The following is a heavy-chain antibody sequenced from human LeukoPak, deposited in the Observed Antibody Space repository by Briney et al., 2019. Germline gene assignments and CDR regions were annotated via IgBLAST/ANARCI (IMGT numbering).Heavy chain of an antibody. CDR3: ARRDVGALDY. V-gene: IGHV4-59*11. Sequence: SETLSLTCTVSGGSISSHYWSWIRQPPGKGLEWIGYIYYSGSTNYNPSLKSRVTRARDKSKNQFSLKLSSETPADTAVYYCARRDVGALDYWGQGTLVTVSS. CDR1: GGSISSHY. J-gene: IGHJ4*02. CDR2: IYYSGST. D-gene: IGHD1-26*01.